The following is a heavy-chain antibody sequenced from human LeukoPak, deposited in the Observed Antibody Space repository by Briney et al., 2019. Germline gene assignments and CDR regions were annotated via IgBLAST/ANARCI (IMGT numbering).Heavy chain of an antibody. CDR1: GGSISTYY. J-gene: IGHJ4*02. CDR2: IYYSGST. V-gene: IGHV4-59*01. D-gene: IGHD6-19*01. Sequence: PPETLSLTCTVSGGSISTYYWSWIRQPPGKGLEWIGYIYYSGSTNYNPSLKSRVTISIDTSKNQFSLNLSSVTAADTAVYYCARSERYSSGWYFYFDYWGQGTLVTVSS. CDR3: ARSERYSSGWYFYFDY.